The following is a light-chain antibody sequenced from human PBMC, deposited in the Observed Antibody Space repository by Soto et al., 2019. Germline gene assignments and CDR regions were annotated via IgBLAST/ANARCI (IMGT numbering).Light chain of an antibody. CDR3: QQRSNWPQYT. CDR1: QSVSSY. J-gene: IGKJ2*01. CDR2: AAS. Sequence: EIVLTQSPATLSLSPGERATLSCRASQSVSSYLAWYQQKPVQAPRLLIYAASNRATGIPARFSGSGSGTDFTLTISSLEPEDFAVYYCQQRSNWPQYTFGQGTKLEIK. V-gene: IGKV3-11*01.